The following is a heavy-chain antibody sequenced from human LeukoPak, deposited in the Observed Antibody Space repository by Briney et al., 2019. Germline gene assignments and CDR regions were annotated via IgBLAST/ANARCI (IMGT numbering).Heavy chain of an antibody. J-gene: IGHJ4*02. Sequence: ASVKVSCKASGYTFTSYGINWVRQAPGQGLEWMGWISVYNGNTNYAQKLQGRVTMTTDTSTRTAYMELKTLTSDDTAVYYCARGGTSSWVGSFDYWGQGTLVTVSS. CDR2: ISVYNGNT. CDR1: GYTFTSYG. V-gene: IGHV1-18*01. D-gene: IGHD6-13*01. CDR3: ARGGTSSWVGSFDY.